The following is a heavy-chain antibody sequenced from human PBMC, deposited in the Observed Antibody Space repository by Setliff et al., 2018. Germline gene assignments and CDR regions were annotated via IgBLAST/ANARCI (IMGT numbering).Heavy chain of an antibody. CDR1: DDSFTSSRNY. D-gene: IGHD2-15*01. V-gene: IGHV4-39*01. J-gene: IGHJ4*01. CDR3: VRPGGTTVVARHFDY. Sequence: PSETLSLTCTVSDDSFTSSRNYWGWIRQAPGSGLEWIGSISYSGTPYYNASVESRVTISIDTSRNQFSLELRSVTVADTATYYCVRPGGTTVVARHFDYWGPGILVTVSS. CDR2: ISYSGTP.